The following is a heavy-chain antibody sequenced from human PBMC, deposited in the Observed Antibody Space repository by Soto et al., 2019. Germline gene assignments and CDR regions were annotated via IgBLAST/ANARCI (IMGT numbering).Heavy chain of an antibody. V-gene: IGHV3-30-3*01. CDR3: ARDPSREIVVVISDYGMDV. D-gene: IGHD3-22*01. Sequence: GGSLRLSCAASGFTFSSYAMHWVRQAPGKRLEWVAVISYDGSNKYYADSVKGRFTISRDNSKNTLYLQMNSLRAEDTAVYYCARDPSREIVVVISDYGMDVWGQGTTVTVSS. CDR1: GFTFSSYA. J-gene: IGHJ6*02. CDR2: ISYDGSNK.